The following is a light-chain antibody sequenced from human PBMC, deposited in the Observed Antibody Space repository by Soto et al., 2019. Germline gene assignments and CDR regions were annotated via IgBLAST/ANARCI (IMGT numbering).Light chain of an antibody. J-gene: IGKJ1*01. CDR2: DAS. CDR3: QQRSNWPPAWT. Sequence: EIVLTQSPATLSLSPGERATLSCRASQSVSSYLAWYQQKPGQAPRLLIYDASHRATGIPARFSGSGSGTDFTLTISSLEPEDFAVYYCQQRSNWPPAWTFGQGTKVEIK. CDR1: QSVSSY. V-gene: IGKV3-11*01.